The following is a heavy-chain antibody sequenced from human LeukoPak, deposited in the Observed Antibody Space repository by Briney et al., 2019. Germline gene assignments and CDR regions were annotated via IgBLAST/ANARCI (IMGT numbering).Heavy chain of an antibody. V-gene: IGHV1-8*01. CDR2: MNPNSGNT. CDR1: GYTFTSYD. Sequence: ASVKVSCKASGYTFTSYDINWVRQATGQVLEWMGWMNPNSGNTGYAQKFQGRVTMTRNTSISTAYMELSSLRSEDTAVYYCARPPHLYGDYRDAFDIWGQGTMVTVSS. J-gene: IGHJ3*02. D-gene: IGHD4-17*01. CDR3: ARPPHLYGDYRDAFDI.